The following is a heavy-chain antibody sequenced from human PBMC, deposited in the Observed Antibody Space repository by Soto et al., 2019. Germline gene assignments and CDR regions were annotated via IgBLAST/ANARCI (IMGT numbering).Heavy chain of an antibody. Sequence: EVQLVESGGGLVQPGGSLRLSCAASGFTFSSYIMHWVRQTPGKGLVWVSRITTDGSTTTYADSVRGRFTISRDNAKNKLVLPMNRLSAEDTALYYWAREREWGIFYSWGQGTLVTVSS. D-gene: IGHD3-3*01. CDR1: GFTFSSYI. J-gene: IGHJ4*02. CDR3: AREREWGIFYS. V-gene: IGHV3-74*01. CDR2: ITTDGSTT.